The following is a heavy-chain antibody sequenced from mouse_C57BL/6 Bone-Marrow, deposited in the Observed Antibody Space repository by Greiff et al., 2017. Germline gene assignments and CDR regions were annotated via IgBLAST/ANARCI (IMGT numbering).Heavy chain of an antibody. CDR1: GYTFTSYG. Sequence: QVQLQQSGAELARPGASVKLSCKASGYTFTSYGISWVKQRTGQGLEWIGEIYPRSGNTYYNEKFKGKATLTADKSSSTAYMELRSLTSEDSAVYFCARWVNYYGSSPRWYFDVWGTGTTVTVSS. CDR2: IYPRSGNT. J-gene: IGHJ1*03. D-gene: IGHD1-1*01. CDR3: ARWVNYYGSSPRWYFDV. V-gene: IGHV1-81*01.